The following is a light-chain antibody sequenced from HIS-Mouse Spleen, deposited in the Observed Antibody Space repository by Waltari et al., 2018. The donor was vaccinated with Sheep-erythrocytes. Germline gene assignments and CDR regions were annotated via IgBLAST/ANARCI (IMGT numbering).Light chain of an antibody. CDR2: DAS. CDR1: QSVSSY. J-gene: IGKJ2*01. CDR3: QQRSNWYT. V-gene: IGKV3-11*01. Sequence: IVLTQPPATLSLSPGERATLSCRASQSVSSYLAWYQQKPGQAPRLLIYDASNRATGIPARFSGSGSGTDFTLTISSLEPEDFAVYYCQQRSNWYTFGQGTKLEIK.